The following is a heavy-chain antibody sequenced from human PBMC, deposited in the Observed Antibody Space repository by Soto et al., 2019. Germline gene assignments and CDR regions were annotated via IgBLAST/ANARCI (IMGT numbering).Heavy chain of an antibody. CDR3: ARPIRGYSYDTMGYYYYGMDV. CDR2: IYYSGST. D-gene: IGHD5-18*01. Sequence: PSETLSLTCTVSGGSISSSSYYWGWIRQPPGKGLEWFGSIYYSGSTYYNPSLKSRVTISVDTSKNQFSLKLSSVTAADTAVYYCARPIRGYSYDTMGYYYYGMDVWGQGTTVTVSS. J-gene: IGHJ6*02. V-gene: IGHV4-39*01. CDR1: GGSISSSSYY.